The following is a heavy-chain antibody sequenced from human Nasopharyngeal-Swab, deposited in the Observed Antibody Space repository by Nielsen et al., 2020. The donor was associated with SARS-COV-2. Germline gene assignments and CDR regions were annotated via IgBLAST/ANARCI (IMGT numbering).Heavy chain of an antibody. Sequence: SETLSLTCAVYGGSFSGYYWNWIRQAPGKGLEWIGSIYYSGSTYYNPSPKSRVTISVDTSKNQFSLKLSSVTAADTAVYYCARHLSWWLVTSYYFDYWGQGTLVTVSS. CDR1: GGSFSGYY. V-gene: IGHV4-34*01. CDR3: ARHLSWWLVTSYYFDY. CDR2: IYYSGST. J-gene: IGHJ4*02. D-gene: IGHD6-19*01.